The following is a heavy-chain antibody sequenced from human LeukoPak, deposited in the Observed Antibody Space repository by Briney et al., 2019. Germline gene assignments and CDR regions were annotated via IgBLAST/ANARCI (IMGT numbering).Heavy chain of an antibody. CDR2: ISGSGGST. Sequence: GGSQRLSCAASGFTFSSYAMSWVRQAPGKGLEWVSAISGSGGSTYYADSVKGRFTISRDNSKNTLYLQMNRLRSEDTAVYYCAKPSQGYCSSTSCYPPPDYWGQGTLVTVSS. D-gene: IGHD2-2*01. V-gene: IGHV3-23*01. J-gene: IGHJ4*02. CDR3: AKPSQGYCSSTSCYPPPDY. CDR1: GFTFSSYA.